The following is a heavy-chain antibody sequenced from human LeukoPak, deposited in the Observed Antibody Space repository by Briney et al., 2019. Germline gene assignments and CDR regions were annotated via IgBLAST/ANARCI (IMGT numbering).Heavy chain of an antibody. CDR2: FYSDGSRT. CDR3: AEGYNYGYGY. D-gene: IGHD5-18*01. J-gene: IGHJ4*02. V-gene: IGHV3-74*01. Sequence: GGSLRLSCAGSGFTLSSNWMHWVRQAPGKGLVWVSRFYSDGSRTNYADSVKGRFTISRDNSKNTLYLQMNSLRAEDTAVYYCAEGYNYGYGYWGQGTLVTVSS. CDR1: GFTLSSNW.